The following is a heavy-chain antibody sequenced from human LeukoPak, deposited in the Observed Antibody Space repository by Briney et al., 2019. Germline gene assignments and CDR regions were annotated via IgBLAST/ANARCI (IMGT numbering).Heavy chain of an antibody. D-gene: IGHD6-13*01. V-gene: IGHV3-33*01. Sequence: GGSLRLSCVASGFTFSSYGMHWVGQAPGRGGEGVAVIWYDGSNKYYADSVKGRFTISRDNSKNTLYLQMNSLRAEDTAVYFCARGDHSSTWTMSLWGQGTLVTVSS. CDR1: GFTFSSYG. CDR3: ARGDHSSTWTMSL. J-gene: IGHJ4*02. CDR2: IWYDGSNK.